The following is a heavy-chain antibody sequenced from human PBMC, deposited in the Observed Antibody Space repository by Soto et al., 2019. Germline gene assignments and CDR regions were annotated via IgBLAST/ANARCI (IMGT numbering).Heavy chain of an antibody. J-gene: IGHJ4*02. D-gene: IGHD3-10*01. CDR3: ARYSSSTMADY. CDR2: IYNGGGT. Sequence: SETLSLTCTVSGVSMTSGSYYWGWIRQPPVKGLEWIGSIYNGGGTHYNPSLKSRVTISVDTSKSQFSLNLSSVTAADTAVYYCARYSSSTMADYWSQGTLVTVSS. CDR1: GVSMTSGSYY. V-gene: IGHV4-39*01.